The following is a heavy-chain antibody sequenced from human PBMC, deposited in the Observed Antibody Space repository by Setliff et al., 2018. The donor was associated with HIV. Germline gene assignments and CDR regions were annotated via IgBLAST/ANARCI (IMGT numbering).Heavy chain of an antibody. D-gene: IGHD1-26*01. V-gene: IGHV1-2*06. J-gene: IGHJ3*02. CDR3: ARGTRVGANDAFDI. CDR1: GYTFTGYY. Sequence: ASVKVSCKASGYTFTGYYMHWVRQAPGQGLEWMGRINPNSGGTKYAQKFQGRVTMTWDTSISTAYMELSRLRSDDTAVYYCARGTRVGANDAFDIWGQGTMVTVSS. CDR2: INPNSGGT.